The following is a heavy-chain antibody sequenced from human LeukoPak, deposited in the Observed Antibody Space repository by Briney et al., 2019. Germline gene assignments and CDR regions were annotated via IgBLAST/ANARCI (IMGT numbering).Heavy chain of an antibody. J-gene: IGHJ5*02. V-gene: IGHV4-39*01. Sequence: SETLSLTCTVSGGSIISSLYHWGWIRQSPGKGLEWIGTVSSSGTTDYNPSLESRLTLSVDTSKNQFSLRLNSVTVADTAVYFCARLGGLYNWLDPWGQGTLVTVSS. CDR3: ARLGGLYNWLDP. CDR2: VSSSGTT. CDR1: GGSIISSLYH.